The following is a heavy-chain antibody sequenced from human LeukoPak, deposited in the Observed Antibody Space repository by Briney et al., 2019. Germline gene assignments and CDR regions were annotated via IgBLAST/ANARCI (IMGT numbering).Heavy chain of an antibody. Sequence: SETLSLTCTVSGGSISSRNYYWGWIRQPPGKGLEWIGSMYHTGNIYHNPSLESRASISVDTSENQFSLRLSSVTAADTAVYYCARRDYDYVWGTYRRYRPFDYWGQGTLVTVSS. CDR1: GGSISSRNYY. V-gene: IGHV4-39*01. D-gene: IGHD3-16*02. CDR2: MYHTGNI. CDR3: ARRDYDYVWGTYRRYRPFDY. J-gene: IGHJ4*02.